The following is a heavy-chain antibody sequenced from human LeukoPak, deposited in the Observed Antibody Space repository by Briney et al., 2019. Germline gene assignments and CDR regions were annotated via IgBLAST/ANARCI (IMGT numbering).Heavy chain of an antibody. Sequence: GGSLRLSCAASGFTVSSNYMTWVRQAPGKGLEWVSVIYCGGRTYYGDSVKGRFIISRDNSKKTLYLQMNSLRAEDTAVYYCASSVGDSSSSNWFDPWGQGALVTVSS. CDR1: GFTVSSNY. CDR3: ASSVGDSSSSNWFDP. D-gene: IGHD6-6*01. V-gene: IGHV3-66*01. CDR2: IYCGGRT. J-gene: IGHJ5*02.